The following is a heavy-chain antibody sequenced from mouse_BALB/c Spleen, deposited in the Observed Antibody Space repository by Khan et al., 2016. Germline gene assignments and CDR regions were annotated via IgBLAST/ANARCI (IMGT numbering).Heavy chain of an antibody. CDR2: INSNGGST. V-gene: IGHV5-6-3*01. D-gene: IGHD2-14*01. CDR3: GRVRHAVDY. CDR1: GFTFSTYA. Sequence: EVELVESGGGLVQPGGSLKLSCAASGFTFSTYAMSWVRQTPDKRLELVATINSNGGSTYYPDNVKGRFTISRDNAKNTLYLQMSSLKSEDTAMYYCGRVRHAVDYWGQGTSVTVSS. J-gene: IGHJ4*01.